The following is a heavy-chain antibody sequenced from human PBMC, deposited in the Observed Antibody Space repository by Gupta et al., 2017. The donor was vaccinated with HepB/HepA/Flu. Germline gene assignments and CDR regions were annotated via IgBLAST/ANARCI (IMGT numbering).Heavy chain of an antibody. CDR1: GYSFTSYW. D-gene: IGHD3-10*01. J-gene: IGHJ4*02. Sequence: GSGYSFTSYWIGWVRQMPGKGLEWMGIIYPGDSDTRYSPSFQGQVTISADKSISTAYLQWSSLKASDTAMYYCATGYGSGSYPIPPDYWGQGTLVTVSS. V-gene: IGHV5-51*01. CDR2: IYPGDSDT. CDR3: ATGYGSGSYPIPPDY.